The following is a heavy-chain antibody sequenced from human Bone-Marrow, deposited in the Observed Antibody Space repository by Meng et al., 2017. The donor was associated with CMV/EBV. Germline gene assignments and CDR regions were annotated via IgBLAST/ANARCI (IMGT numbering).Heavy chain of an antibody. CDR3: ARQARPQDYYYYHGMDL. J-gene: IGHJ6*02. Sequence: SETLSLTCTVSGYSISSGYYWGWIRQPPGKGLEWIGSIYHSGSTYYNPSLKCRVTISVDTSKNQFSLKLSSVTAADTAVYYCARQARPQDYYYYHGMDLWGQGTTVTVSS. V-gene: IGHV4-38-2*02. D-gene: IGHD6-25*01. CDR2: IYHSGST. CDR1: GYSISSGYY.